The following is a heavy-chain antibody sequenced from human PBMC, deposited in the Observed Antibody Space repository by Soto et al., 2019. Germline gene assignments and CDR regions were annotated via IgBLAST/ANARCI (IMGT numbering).Heavy chain of an antibody. Sequence: GGSLRLSCAASGFTFDDYAMHWVRQAPGKGLEWVSGISWNSGSIGYADSVKGRFTISRDNSKSKLDLQMNSLRVEDTAIYYCARDKGSDAPIDIWGQGTMVTVSS. CDR3: ARDKGSDAPIDI. V-gene: IGHV3-9*01. D-gene: IGHD3-10*01. CDR1: GFTFDDYA. J-gene: IGHJ3*02. CDR2: ISWNSGSI.